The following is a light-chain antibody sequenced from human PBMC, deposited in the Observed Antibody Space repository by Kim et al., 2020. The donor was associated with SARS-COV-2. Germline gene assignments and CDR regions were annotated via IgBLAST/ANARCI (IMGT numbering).Light chain of an antibody. J-gene: IGKJ2*03. CDR3: HQYIRSPYS. CDR1: QRISSNY. Sequence: LSPGERATLSCRANQRISSNYLAWYQHKPGQSPRLLIHDASNRATGIPDSFSGSGSGTDFTLTISRLEPEDFAVYYCHQYIRSPYSFGQGTKLEI. V-gene: IGKV3-20*01. CDR2: DAS.